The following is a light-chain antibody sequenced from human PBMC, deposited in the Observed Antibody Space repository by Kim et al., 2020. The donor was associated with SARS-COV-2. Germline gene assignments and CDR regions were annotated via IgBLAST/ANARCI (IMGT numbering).Light chain of an antibody. CDR2: ASS. Sequence: LSPGERATLSCRASQSFSDGRLAWYQQRPGQAPRLLIYASSTRATAIPDRFSGSGSGTDFTLTIHRLEPEDFAVYYCQQYGTSPTAFGPGTKLEI. J-gene: IGKJ2*01. V-gene: IGKV3-20*01. CDR1: QSFSDGR. CDR3: QQYGTSPTA.